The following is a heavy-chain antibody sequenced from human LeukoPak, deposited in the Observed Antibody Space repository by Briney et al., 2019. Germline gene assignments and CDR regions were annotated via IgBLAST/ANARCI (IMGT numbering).Heavy chain of an antibody. V-gene: IGHV5-51*01. Sequence: GESLKISCKTSGFRSTSSRIAWVRQMPGKGLEWMGIVYPGDSDTKYSPSFQGQVTFSADKSTSTAYLQWSSLKASDTAVYYCARRSGPNYDCWGQGTLVTVSS. D-gene: IGHD2-15*01. CDR2: VYPGDSDT. CDR3: ARRSGPNYDC. J-gene: IGHJ4*02. CDR1: GFRSTSSR.